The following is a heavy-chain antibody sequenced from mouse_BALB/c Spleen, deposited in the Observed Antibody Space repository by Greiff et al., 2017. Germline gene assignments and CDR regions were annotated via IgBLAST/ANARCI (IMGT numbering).Heavy chain of an antibody. Sequence: EVQLQESGGGLVQPGGSLKLSCAASGFTFSSYTMSWVRQTPEKRLEWVAYISNGGGSTYYPDTVKGRFTISRDNAKNTLYLQMSSLKSEDTAMYYCARHTSTMITFAYWGQGTLVTVSA. D-gene: IGHD2-4*01. CDR1: GFTFSSYT. V-gene: IGHV5-12-2*01. CDR3: ARHTSTMITFAY. CDR2: ISNGGGST. J-gene: IGHJ3*01.